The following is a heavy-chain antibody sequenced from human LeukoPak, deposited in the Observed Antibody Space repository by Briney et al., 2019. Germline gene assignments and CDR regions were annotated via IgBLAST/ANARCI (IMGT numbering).Heavy chain of an antibody. Sequence: SETLSLTCSVSGVSISSYYWSWIRQPPGKGLEWIGYIYYSGSTNYNPSLKSRVTISVDTSKNQFSLKLSSVTAADTAVYYCARSSGWYEGYFDYWGQGTLVTVSS. CDR3: ARSSGWYEGYFDY. CDR2: IYYSGST. CDR1: GVSISSYY. J-gene: IGHJ4*02. V-gene: IGHV4-59*01. D-gene: IGHD6-19*01.